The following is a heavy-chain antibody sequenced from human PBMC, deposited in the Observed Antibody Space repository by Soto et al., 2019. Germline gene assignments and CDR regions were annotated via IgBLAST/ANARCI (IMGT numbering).Heavy chain of an antibody. V-gene: IGHV3-7*03. CDR2: IKQDGSEK. D-gene: IGHD1-26*01. CDR3: AILPEIYSGSYLGNY. CDR1: GFTFSSYW. J-gene: IGHJ4*02. Sequence: PGGSLRLSCAASGFTFSSYWMSWVRQAPGKGLEWVANIKQDGSEKYYVDSVKGRFTISRDNAKNSLYLQMNSLRAEDTAVYYCAILPEIYSGSYLGNYWGQGTLVTVSS.